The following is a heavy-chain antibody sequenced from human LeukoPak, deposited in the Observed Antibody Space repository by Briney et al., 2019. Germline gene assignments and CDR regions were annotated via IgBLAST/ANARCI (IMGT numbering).Heavy chain of an antibody. CDR1: GGSFSGYY. J-gene: IGHJ4*02. Sequence: PSETLSLTCAVYGGSFSGYYWSWIRQPPGKGLEWIGEINHSGSTNYNPPLKSRVTISVDTSKNQFSLKLSSVTAADTAVYYCARGSRYYGSGSYHWGQGTLVTVSS. CDR2: INHSGST. D-gene: IGHD3-10*01. V-gene: IGHV4-34*01. CDR3: ARGSRYYGSGSYH.